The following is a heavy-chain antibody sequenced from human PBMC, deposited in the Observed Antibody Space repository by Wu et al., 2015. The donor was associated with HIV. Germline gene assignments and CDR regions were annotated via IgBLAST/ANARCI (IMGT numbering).Heavy chain of an antibody. CDR3: TKDXGIVGSTLPEYFQH. V-gene: IGHV1-2*02. D-gene: IGHD1-26*01. Sequence: QVQLMQSGAEVKKPGASVRVSCKTSGYNFIDNYIHWVRQAPGQGLEWMGWINPNSGGSRSPQKFQGRVSMTRDTSVNTVYLELTRLQFDDTAIYYCTKDXGIVGSTLPEYFQHWGQGTLVTVSS. CDR1: GYNFIDNY. CDR2: INPNSGGS. J-gene: IGHJ1*01.